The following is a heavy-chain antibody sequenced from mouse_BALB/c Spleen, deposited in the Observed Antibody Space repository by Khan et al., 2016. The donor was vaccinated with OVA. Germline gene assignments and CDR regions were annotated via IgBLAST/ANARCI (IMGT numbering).Heavy chain of an antibody. Sequence: EVELVESGPGLVKPSQSLSLTCTVTGYSITSGYAWNWIRQFPGNKLEWMGYISYSGGTSYNPSLKSRISFTRATSKNQFFMQLNSVTTEDKATYYCARGNYYGYYFDYWGQGTTLTVSS. D-gene: IGHD1-1*01. CDR3: ARGNYYGYYFDY. CDR2: ISYSGGT. CDR1: GYSITSGYA. V-gene: IGHV3-2*02. J-gene: IGHJ2*01.